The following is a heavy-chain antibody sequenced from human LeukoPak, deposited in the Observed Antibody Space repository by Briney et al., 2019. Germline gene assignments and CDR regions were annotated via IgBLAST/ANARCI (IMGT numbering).Heavy chain of an antibody. Sequence: GGSLRLSCAASGFTFSSYWMSWVRQAPGKGLEWVANIKQDGSEKYYVDSVKGRFTISRDNAKNSLYLQMNSLRAEETAVYYCARDQGYSSSWYIDYWGQGTLDTVSS. V-gene: IGHV3-7*03. CDR2: IKQDGSEK. CDR3: ARDQGYSSSWYIDY. CDR1: GFTFSSYW. D-gene: IGHD6-13*01. J-gene: IGHJ4*02.